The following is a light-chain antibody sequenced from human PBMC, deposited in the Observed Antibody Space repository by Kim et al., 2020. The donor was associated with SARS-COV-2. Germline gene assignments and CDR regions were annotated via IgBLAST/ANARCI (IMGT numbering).Light chain of an antibody. CDR1: QSISSN. CDR3: QQYAYWRA. CDR2: DAS. V-gene: IGKV3-15*01. J-gene: IGKJ5*01. Sequence: ALSPGERATLSWRASQSISSNLAWYQQKPGQAPRVLIYDASARATGIPARFSGSGSGTDFTLTISNVQSEDFAVYYCQQYAYWRAFGQGTRLEIK.